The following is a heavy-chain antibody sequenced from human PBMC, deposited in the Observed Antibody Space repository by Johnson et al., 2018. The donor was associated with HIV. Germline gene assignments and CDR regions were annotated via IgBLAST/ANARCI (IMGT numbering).Heavy chain of an antibody. Sequence: VQVVESGGGVVQPGRSLRLSCAASGFTFSSYGMHWVRQAPGKGLEWVAVISYDGSNKYYADSVKGRFTISRDNSKNTLYLQMNSLRVEDTAVYYCAKCIWGSSLIDVFDMWGQGTMVTVSS. CDR1: GFTFSSYG. CDR2: ISYDGSNK. D-gene: IGHD3-16*01. CDR3: AKCIWGSSLIDVFDM. J-gene: IGHJ3*02. V-gene: IGHV3-30*18.